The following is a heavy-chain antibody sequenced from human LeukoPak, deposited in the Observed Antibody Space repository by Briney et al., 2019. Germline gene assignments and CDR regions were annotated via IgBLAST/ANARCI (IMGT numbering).Heavy chain of an antibody. D-gene: IGHD3-22*01. J-gene: IGHJ4*02. CDR2: INHSGST. Sequence: SETLSLTCAVYGGSFSGYYWSWIRQPPGKGLEWIGEINHSGSTNYNPSLKSRVTISVDTSKNQFSLKLSSVTAADTAVYYCARAPPYGSGYYYVGYFDYWGQGTLVTVSS. CDR3: ARAPPYGSGYYYVGYFDY. V-gene: IGHV4-34*01. CDR1: GGSFSGYY.